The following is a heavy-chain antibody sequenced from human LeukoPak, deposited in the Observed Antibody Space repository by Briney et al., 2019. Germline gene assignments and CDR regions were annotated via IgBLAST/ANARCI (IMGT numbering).Heavy chain of an antibody. V-gene: IGHV3-30-3*01. CDR2: ISYDGDNE. J-gene: IGHJ6*02. Sequence: PGRSLRLSCAASGFTFSNFAMHWVRQAPGEGLEWVAVISYDGDNEYYADSVKGQFTISRDNSKDRLYLQMNSLGPEDTAMYYCARVRGGRSWYYYGMDVWGRGTTVTVSS. D-gene: IGHD3-16*01. CDR1: GFTFSNFA. CDR3: ARVRGGRSWYYYGMDV.